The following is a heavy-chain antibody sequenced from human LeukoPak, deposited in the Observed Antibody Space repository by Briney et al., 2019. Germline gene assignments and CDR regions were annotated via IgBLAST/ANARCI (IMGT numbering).Heavy chain of an antibody. CDR3: ARLGVTAFEAFDI. CDR2: INWNGGST. CDR1: GFTFDDYG. V-gene: IGHV3-20*04. Sequence: GGSLRLSCTAAGFTFDDYGMSWVRQAPGKGLEWVSGINWNGGSTGYADSVKGRFTISRDNAKNSLYLQMNSLRAEDTALYYCARLGVTAFEAFDIWGQGTMVTVSS. D-gene: IGHD2-21*02. J-gene: IGHJ3*02.